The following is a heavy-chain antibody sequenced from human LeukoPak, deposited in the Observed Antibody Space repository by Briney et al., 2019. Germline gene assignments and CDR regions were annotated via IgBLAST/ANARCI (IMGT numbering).Heavy chain of an antibody. CDR1: GFTFSNYN. V-gene: IGHV3-21*01. CDR3: ARDSSDGGTSSYRQSDY. CDR2: ITSSGTYT. D-gene: IGHD3-16*02. J-gene: IGHJ4*02. Sequence: PGGSVRLSCADSGFTFSNYNMNWVRQAPGKAMEWVSSITSSGTYTFYADSVKGRFTISRDNANNSLYLQMNNLSAEDTAVYYCARDSSDGGTSSYRQSDYWGQGTLVTVSS.